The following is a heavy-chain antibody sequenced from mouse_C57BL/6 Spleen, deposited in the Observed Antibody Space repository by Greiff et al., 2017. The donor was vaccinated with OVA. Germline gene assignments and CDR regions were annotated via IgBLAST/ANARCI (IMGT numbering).Heavy chain of an antibody. Sequence: QVQLQQPGAELVRPGSSVKLSCKASGYTFTSYWMHWVKQRPIQGLEWIGNIDPSDSETHYNQKFKDKATLTVDKSSSTAYMQLSSLTSEDSAVYFCARPYYDSDYFDYWGQGTTLTVSS. CDR1: GYTFTSYW. CDR3: ARPYYDSDYFDY. D-gene: IGHD2-4*01. V-gene: IGHV1-52*01. J-gene: IGHJ2*01. CDR2: IDPSDSET.